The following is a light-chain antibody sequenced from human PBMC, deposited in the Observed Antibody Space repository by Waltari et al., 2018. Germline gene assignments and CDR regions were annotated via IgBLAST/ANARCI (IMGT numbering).Light chain of an antibody. V-gene: IGLV1-40*01. J-gene: IGLJ3*02. CDR3: QSYDTSLTVV. CDR1: GSNIGAGYD. Sequence: QSVLTQPPSVSGAPGQRVTISCTGSGSNIGAGYDVHWYHQVPRTAPKLLIYGSPGRPVGVPDRFCGSTSGTSASLTITVLQAEDEGDYYCQSYDTSLTVVFGGGTKLTVL. CDR2: GSP.